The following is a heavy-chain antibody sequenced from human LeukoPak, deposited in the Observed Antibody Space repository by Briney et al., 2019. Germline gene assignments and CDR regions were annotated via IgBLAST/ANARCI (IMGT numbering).Heavy chain of an antibody. D-gene: IGHD1-26*01. J-gene: IGHJ4*02. V-gene: IGHV3-15*01. CDR1: GFNFQYAW. CDR3: TSLVGSPTY. Sequence: GGSLRLSCAGSGFNFQYAWMTWVRQAPGKGLEWVGRIKSKRDGETTDYAALVKSRFSISRDDSKNTVYLQMNSVRTEDTAVHYCTSLVGSPTYWGQGTLVTVSS. CDR2: IKSKRDGETT.